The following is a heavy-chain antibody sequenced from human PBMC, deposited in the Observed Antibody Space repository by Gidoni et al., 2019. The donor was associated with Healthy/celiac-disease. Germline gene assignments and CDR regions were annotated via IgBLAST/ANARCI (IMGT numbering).Heavy chain of an antibody. D-gene: IGHD4-17*01. CDR1: GYTLTDLS. Sequence: QVQLVQSGAEVKKPGASVKVSCKVSGYTLTDLSMHWVRQAPGKGLEWMGGFDPEDGETIYAQKFQGRVTMTEDTSTDTAYMELSSLRSEDTAVYYCATDSSLTTVTPPGGYYYYYGMDVWGQGTTVTVSS. CDR2: FDPEDGET. V-gene: IGHV1-24*01. CDR3: ATDSSLTTVTPPGGYYYYYGMDV. J-gene: IGHJ6*02.